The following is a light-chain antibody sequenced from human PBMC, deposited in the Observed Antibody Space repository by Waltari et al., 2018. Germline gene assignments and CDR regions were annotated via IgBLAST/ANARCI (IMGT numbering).Light chain of an antibody. V-gene: IGLV8-61*01. J-gene: IGLJ3*02. CDR1: SGSVSSTSY. CDR2: KGI. CDR3: SMYMGSGVWV. Sequence: QTVVTQEPSLSVSPGGTVTLTCALSSGSVSSTSYPTWYQQTPGQPPRTLVYKGISRSSGFPDRFSGSILGNTAALTITGAEADDESDYYCSMYMGSGVWVFGGWTKLTVL.